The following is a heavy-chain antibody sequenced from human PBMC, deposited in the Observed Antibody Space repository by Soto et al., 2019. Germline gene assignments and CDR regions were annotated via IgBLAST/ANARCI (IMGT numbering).Heavy chain of an antibody. D-gene: IGHD3-9*01. V-gene: IGHV3-9*01. CDR1: GFTFSSYA. CDR2: ISCDSGSI. J-gene: IGHJ6*02. Sequence: GGSLRLSCAASGFTFSSYAMHWVRQAPGKGLEWVSVISCDSGSIGYADSVKGRFTISRDNAKNSLYLQMNSLRAEDTALYYCAKSDYDILTGPLDVWGQGTTVTVSS. CDR3: AKSDYDILTGPLDV.